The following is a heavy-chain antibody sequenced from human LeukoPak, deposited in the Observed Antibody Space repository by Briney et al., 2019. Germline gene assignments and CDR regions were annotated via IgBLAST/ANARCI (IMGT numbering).Heavy chain of an antibody. J-gene: IGHJ6*04. CDR1: GFTFTNAW. CDR2: ISYDGSNK. D-gene: IGHD3/OR15-3a*01. CDR3: ARDGLDV. Sequence: GGSLRLSCEASGFTFTNAWMNWVRQAPGKGLEWVAVISYDGSNKYYADSVKGRFTISRDNSKNTLYLQMNSLRAEDTAVYYCARDGLDVWGKGATVTVSS. V-gene: IGHV3-30*03.